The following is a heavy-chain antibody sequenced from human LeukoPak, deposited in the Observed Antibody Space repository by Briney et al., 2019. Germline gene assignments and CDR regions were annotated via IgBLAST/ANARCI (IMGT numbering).Heavy chain of an antibody. V-gene: IGHV5-51*01. Sequence: GESLKISCNASGYSFTIHGLGWVRQMPGKGLEWMGIIYPGDSDTRYSPSFQGQVTISADKSISTAYLQWSSLKASDTAMYYCAKHHGRGQCELLLGFDPWGQGTLVTVSS. CDR3: AKHHGRGQCELLLGFDP. CDR1: GYSFTIHG. CDR2: IYPGDSDT. J-gene: IGHJ5*02. D-gene: IGHD1-26*01.